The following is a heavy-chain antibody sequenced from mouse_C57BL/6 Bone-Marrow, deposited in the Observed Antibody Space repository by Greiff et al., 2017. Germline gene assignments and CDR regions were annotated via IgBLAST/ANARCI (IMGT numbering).Heavy chain of an antibody. Sequence: EVKLVESGGGLVKPGGSLTLSCAASGFTFSDYGMHWVRQAPEKGLEWVAYISSGSSTIYYADTVKGRFTISRDNAKNTLFLQMTSLRSEDTAMYYCARHLLRPLMDYWGQGTSVTVSS. CDR2: ISSGSSTI. V-gene: IGHV5-17*01. D-gene: IGHD1-2*01. CDR1: GFTFSDYG. J-gene: IGHJ4*01. CDR3: ARHLLRPLMDY.